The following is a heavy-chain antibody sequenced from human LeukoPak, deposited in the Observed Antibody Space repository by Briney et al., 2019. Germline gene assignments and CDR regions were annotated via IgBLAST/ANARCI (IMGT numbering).Heavy chain of an antibody. CDR3: ARGAWDYYGSGSGVGYFDY. Sequence: GASVTVSCKASGYTFSIYGISWVRQAPGQGLEWMGWISTYNTNTNYAQRLQGRVAMTTDTSTTTAYMELRSLTSDDTAIYYCARGAWDYYGSGSGVGYFDYWGQGTLVTVSS. CDR2: ISTYNTNT. CDR1: GYTFSIYG. J-gene: IGHJ4*02. V-gene: IGHV1-18*01. D-gene: IGHD3-10*01.